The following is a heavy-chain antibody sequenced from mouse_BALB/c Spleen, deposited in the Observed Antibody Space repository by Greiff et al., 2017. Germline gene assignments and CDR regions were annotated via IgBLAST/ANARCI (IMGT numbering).Heavy chain of an antibody. CDR1: GYTFTSYV. V-gene: IGHV1-14*01. J-gene: IGHJ4*01. Sequence: VQLQQPGPELVKPGASVKMSCKASGYTFTSYVMHWVKQKPGQGLEWIGYINPYNDGTKYNEKFKGKATLTSDKSSSTAYMELSSLTSEDSAVYYCAIANWDYAMDYWGQGTSVTVSS. CDR3: AIANWDYAMDY. CDR2: INPYNDGT. D-gene: IGHD4-1*01.